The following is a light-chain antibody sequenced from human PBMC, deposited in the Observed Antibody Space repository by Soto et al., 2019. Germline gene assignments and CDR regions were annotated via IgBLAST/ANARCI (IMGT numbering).Light chain of an antibody. CDR3: QQRSDWPST. J-gene: IGKJ4*01. V-gene: IGKV3-11*01. CDR1: QSVGSY. Sequence: EIVLTQSPATLSLSPGDRATLSCSASQSVGSYLGWYQQRPGQAPRLLIYDASNRATGIPARFSGSGSGTDFTLTFSSLEPEGFAVYYCQQRSDWPSTFGGGTNVEIK. CDR2: DAS.